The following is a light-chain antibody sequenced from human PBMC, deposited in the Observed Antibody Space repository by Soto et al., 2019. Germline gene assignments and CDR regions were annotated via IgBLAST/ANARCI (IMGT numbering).Light chain of an antibody. Sequence: QSVLTQPASVSGSPGQSITISCTGTNSDVGGYNYVSWYQQHPGKAPKLLIYDVSNRPSGVSNRFSASKSGNTASLTISGLQAEDEADYYCSSHTSSSTRVVFGGGTKLTVL. CDR2: DVS. V-gene: IGLV2-14*01. J-gene: IGLJ2*01. CDR1: NSDVGGYNY. CDR3: SSHTSSSTRVV.